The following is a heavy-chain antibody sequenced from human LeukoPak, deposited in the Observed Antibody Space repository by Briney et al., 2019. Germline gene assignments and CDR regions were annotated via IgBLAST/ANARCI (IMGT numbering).Heavy chain of an antibody. CDR3: ARTMATIKEWFDP. V-gene: IGHV1-2*02. CDR2: IHPNDGGT. CDR1: GYTFNIYY. J-gene: IGHJ5*02. Sequence: AASVKVSCKTSGYTFNIYYVQWVRQAPGQGLEWMGVIHPNDGGTTYAQKFQGRVTMTRDTSISTAYMELSRLRSDDTAVYYCARTMATIKEWFDPWGQGTLVTVSS. D-gene: IGHD5-24*01.